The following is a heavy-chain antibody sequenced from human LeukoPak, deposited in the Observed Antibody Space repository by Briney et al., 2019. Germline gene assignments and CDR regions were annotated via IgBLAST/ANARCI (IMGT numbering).Heavy chain of an antibody. CDR2: ISYDGSNK. D-gene: IGHD3-9*01. CDR3: ARDVYDILTGYYTPGDY. V-gene: IGHV3-30-3*01. Sequence: GGSLRLSCAASGFTFSSYAMHWVRQAPGKGLEWVAVISYDGSNKYYADSVKGRFTISRDNSKNTLYLQMNSLRAEDTAVYYCARDVYDILTGYYTPGDYWGQGTLVTVSS. CDR1: GFTFSSYA. J-gene: IGHJ4*02.